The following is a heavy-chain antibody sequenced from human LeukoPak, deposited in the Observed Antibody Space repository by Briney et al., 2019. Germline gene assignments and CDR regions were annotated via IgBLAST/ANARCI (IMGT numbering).Heavy chain of an antibody. CDR2: ISGSGGST. CDR1: GFTFSSYA. J-gene: IGHJ3*02. V-gene: IGHV3-23*01. CDR3: ARDGKLVVTPTDAFDI. D-gene: IGHD4-23*01. Sequence: GGSLRLSCAASGFTFSSYAMSWVRQAPGKGLEWVSAISGSGGSTYYTDSVKGRFTISRDNSKNTLYLQMNSLRAEDTAVYYCARDGKLVVTPTDAFDIWGQGTMVTVSS.